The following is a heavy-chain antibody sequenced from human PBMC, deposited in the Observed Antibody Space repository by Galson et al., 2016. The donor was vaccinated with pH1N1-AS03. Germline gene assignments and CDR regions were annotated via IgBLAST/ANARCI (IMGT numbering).Heavy chain of an antibody. V-gene: IGHV4-39*07. J-gene: IGHJ3*02. CDR3: ARHSGVTTTVTNAFDI. CDR1: SGSISSSSYY. CDR2: TYYLGYT. Sequence: ETLSLTCTVSSGSISSSSYYWGWIRQPPGKGLEWIASTYYLGYTYDNPSLKSRVTISVDTSKNQFSLRLSSVTAADTAVYYCARHSGVTTTVTNAFDIWGRGTMVTVSS. D-gene: IGHD4-17*01.